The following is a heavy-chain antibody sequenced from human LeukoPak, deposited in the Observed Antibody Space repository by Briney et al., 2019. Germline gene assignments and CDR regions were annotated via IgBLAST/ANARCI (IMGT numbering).Heavy chain of an antibody. CDR2: IRYDGSND. J-gene: IGHJ4*02. CDR1: GFTFSSYS. D-gene: IGHD2-21*01. Sequence: GGSLRLSCAASGFTFSSYSMNWVRQAPGKGLEWVAFIRYDGSNDYYADSVKGRFTISRDNSQNTLYLQMNSLRAEDSAVYYCAKGGLLTYCGRDCYLADYWGQGTLVTVSS. CDR3: AKGGLLTYCGRDCYLADY. V-gene: IGHV3-30*02.